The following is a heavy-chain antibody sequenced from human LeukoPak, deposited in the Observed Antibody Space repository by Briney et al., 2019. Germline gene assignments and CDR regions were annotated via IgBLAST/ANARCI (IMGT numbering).Heavy chain of an antibody. CDR1: GFTSSSYA. Sequence: GGSLRLSCAASGFTSSSYAMHWVRQAPGKGLEWVAVISYDGSNKYYADSVKGRFTISRDNSKNTLYLQMNSLRAEDTAVYYCARYGGEGFDYWGQGTLVTVSS. J-gene: IGHJ4*02. D-gene: IGHD4/OR15-4a*01. CDR2: ISYDGSNK. V-gene: IGHV3-30-3*01. CDR3: ARYGGEGFDY.